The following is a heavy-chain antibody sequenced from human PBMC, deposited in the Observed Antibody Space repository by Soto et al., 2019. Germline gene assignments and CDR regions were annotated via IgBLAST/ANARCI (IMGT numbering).Heavy chain of an antibody. V-gene: IGHV4-59*01. D-gene: IGHD4-17*01. CDR3: ASASPSGLPGWFDP. J-gene: IGHJ5*02. CDR2: IYYSGST. CDR1: GGSISSYY. Sequence: PSETLSLTCTVSGGSISSYYWSWIRQPPGKGLEWIGYIYYSGSTNYNPSLKSRVTISVDTSKNQFSLKLSSVTAADTAVYYCASASPSGLPGWFDPWGQGTLVTVSS.